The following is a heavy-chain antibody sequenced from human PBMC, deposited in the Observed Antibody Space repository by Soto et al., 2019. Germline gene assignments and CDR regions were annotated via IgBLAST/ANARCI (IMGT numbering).Heavy chain of an antibody. Sequence: GGSLRVSCAASGFTFSSYAMHWARQSPGTGLEWVAVISYEGSNKYYADSVKGRFTISRDNSKNTLYLQMNSLRTEDTAVYYCARVLGGMATVPFDYWGQGALVTVSS. D-gene: IGHD4-4*01. J-gene: IGHJ4*02. V-gene: IGHV3-30-3*01. CDR3: ARVLGGMATVPFDY. CDR1: GFTFSSYA. CDR2: ISYEGSNK.